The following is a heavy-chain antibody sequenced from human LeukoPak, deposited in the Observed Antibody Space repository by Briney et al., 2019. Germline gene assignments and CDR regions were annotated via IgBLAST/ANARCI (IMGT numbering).Heavy chain of an antibody. J-gene: IGHJ4*02. CDR2: ISYDGSNK. D-gene: IGHD3-22*01. CDR1: GFTFSSYA. V-gene: IGHV3-30*14. CDR3: ARVSYYDSSGYYFLSYVDY. Sequence: GGSLRLSCAASGFTFSSYAMHWVRQAPGKGLEWVAVISYDGSNKYYADSVKGRFTISRDNSKNTLYLQMNSLGAEDTAVYYCARVSYYDSSGYYFLSYVDYWGQGTLVTVSS.